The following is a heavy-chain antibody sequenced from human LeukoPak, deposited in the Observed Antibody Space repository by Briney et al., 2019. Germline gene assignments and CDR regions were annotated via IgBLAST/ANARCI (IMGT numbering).Heavy chain of an antibody. Sequence: TSETLSLTCTVSGGPITTYYLSWIRQSAGMGLEWIGRISGSGVITYNPSLKSRVILSLDTSNNHFSLKLISVTAADTAVYYCARDVVAAAGTWDYWGQGTLVTVSS. J-gene: IGHJ4*02. V-gene: IGHV4-4*07. CDR2: ISGSGVI. CDR1: GGPITTYY. CDR3: ARDVVAAAGTWDY. D-gene: IGHD6-13*01.